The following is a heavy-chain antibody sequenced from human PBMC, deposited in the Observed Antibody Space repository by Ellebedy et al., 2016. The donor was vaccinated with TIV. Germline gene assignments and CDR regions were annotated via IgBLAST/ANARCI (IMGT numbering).Heavy chain of an antibody. D-gene: IGHD3-10*01. V-gene: IGHV1-2*04. CDR3: ARVWYYGSGSYYFSGFDY. CDR1: GYTFTGYY. J-gene: IGHJ4*02. Sequence: ASVKVSXXASGYTFTGYYMHWVRQAPGQGLEWMGWINPNSGGTNYAQKFQGWVTMTTDTSTSTAYMELRSLRSDDTAMYYCARVWYYGSGSYYFSGFDYWGQGTLVTVSS. CDR2: INPNSGGT.